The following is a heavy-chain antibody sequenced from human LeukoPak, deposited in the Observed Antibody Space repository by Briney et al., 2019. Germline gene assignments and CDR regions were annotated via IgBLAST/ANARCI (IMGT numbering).Heavy chain of an antibody. J-gene: IGHJ5*02. V-gene: IGHV4-39*02. CDR3: ARDKIGSLWFGEPELGFDP. CDR1: GGSIRSSYYY. D-gene: IGHD3-10*01. Sequence: SETLSLTCTVSGGSIRSSYYYWGWIRQPPGKGLEWIGSIYDSGSTYYNPSLKSRVTISVDTSKNQFSLQLNSVTPEDTAVYYCARDKIGSLWFGEPELGFDPWGQGTLVTVSS. CDR2: IYDSGST.